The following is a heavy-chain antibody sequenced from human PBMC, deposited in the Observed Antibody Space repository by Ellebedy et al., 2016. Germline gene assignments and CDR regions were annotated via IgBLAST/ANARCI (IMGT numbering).Heavy chain of an antibody. CDR1: GFTFSTYW. CDR3: ARSGVPNRDDIWFDP. Sequence: GGSLRLSCAASGFTFSTYWMSWVRQAPGKGLERVASIKQDESDKKYVDPVKGRFTISRDNAKNSVSLQMNSLRAEDTAMYYCARSGVPNRDDIWFDPWGQGTLVTVSA. CDR2: IKQDESDK. V-gene: IGHV3-7*03. D-gene: IGHD1-1*01. J-gene: IGHJ5*02.